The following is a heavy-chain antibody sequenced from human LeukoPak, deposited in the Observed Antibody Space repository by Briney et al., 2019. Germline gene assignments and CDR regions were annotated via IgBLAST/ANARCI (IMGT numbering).Heavy chain of an antibody. J-gene: IGHJ4*02. V-gene: IGHV3-74*01. CDR2: INTDGSNT. Sequence: GGSLRLSCAASGFTFNDYLMHWVRQAPGKGLVWVSRINTDGSNTNYADSVKGRFTISRDNARNSLYLQMNSLRAEDTAIYYCARVDAALDYWGQGTLVTVSS. CDR3: ARVDAALDY. CDR1: GFTFNDYL. D-gene: IGHD6-6*01.